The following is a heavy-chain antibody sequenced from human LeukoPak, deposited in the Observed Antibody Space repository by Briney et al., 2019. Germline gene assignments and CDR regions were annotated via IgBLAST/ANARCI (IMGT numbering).Heavy chain of an antibody. CDR1: GYTFTSYA. J-gene: IGHJ6*04. Sequence: ASVKVSCKASGYTFTSYAMHWVRQAPGQGLEWMGWINAGNGNTKYSQKFQGRVTITRDTSASTAYMELSSLRSEDTAVYYCARIAGYYYGMDVWGKGTTVTVSS. CDR2: INAGNGNT. V-gene: IGHV1-3*01. CDR3: ARIAGYYYGMDV.